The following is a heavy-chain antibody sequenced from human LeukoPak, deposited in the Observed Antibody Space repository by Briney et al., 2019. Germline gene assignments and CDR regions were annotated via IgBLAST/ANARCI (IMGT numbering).Heavy chain of an antibody. CDR2: IIPIFGTA. J-gene: IGHJ5*02. D-gene: IGHD5-12*01. Sequence: GASVKVSCKASGYTFTSYGISWVRQAPGQGLEWMGRIIPIFGTANYAQKFQGRVTITTDESTSTAYMELSSLRSEDTAVYYCARGGNAEWLRLGPLWNWFDPWGQGTLVTVSS. CDR3: ARGGNAEWLRLGPLWNWFDP. V-gene: IGHV1-69*05. CDR1: GYTFTSYG.